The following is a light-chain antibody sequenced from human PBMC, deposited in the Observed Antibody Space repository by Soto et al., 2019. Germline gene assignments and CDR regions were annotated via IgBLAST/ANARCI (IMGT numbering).Light chain of an antibody. CDR3: VQGSTWPWT. Sequence: EIVLTQSPATLSLSPGERATLSCRASQSVSSYLAWYQQKPGQALRLLTYDASNRATGIPARFSGSGSGTDFSLTSISLEPEDFAVYYGVQGSTWPWTFGRGSKVEIK. CDR1: QSVSSY. CDR2: DAS. J-gene: IGKJ1*01. V-gene: IGKV3-11*01.